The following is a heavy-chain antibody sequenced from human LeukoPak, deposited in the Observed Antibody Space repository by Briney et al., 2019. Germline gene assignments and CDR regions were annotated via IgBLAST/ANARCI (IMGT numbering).Heavy chain of an antibody. D-gene: IGHD6-13*01. CDR2: IYYTGCT. V-gene: IGHV4-59*01. CDR1: GGSISSYY. Sequence: SETLSLTCTVSGGSISSYYWSWIRQPPGKGLEWIGYIYYTGCTNYNPSLKSRVTISVDTSKNQFSLKLSSVTAADTAVYYCARGYSSSWDYWGQGTLVTVSS. CDR3: ARGYSSSWDY. J-gene: IGHJ4*02.